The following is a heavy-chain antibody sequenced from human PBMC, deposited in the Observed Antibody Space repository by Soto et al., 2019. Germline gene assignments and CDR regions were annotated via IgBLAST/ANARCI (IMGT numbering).Heavy chain of an antibody. Sequence: PGGTLXLSCAASGFTVSSNYRSWVRQAPGKGLEWISDIYSGDSTYYADSVKGRFTISRDNSENTLYLQMNSLRAADTAVYYCARDKYGMDVWGQGTTVTVSS. V-gene: IGHV3-53*01. CDR1: GFTVSSNY. J-gene: IGHJ6*02. CDR3: ARDKYGMDV. CDR2: IYSGDST.